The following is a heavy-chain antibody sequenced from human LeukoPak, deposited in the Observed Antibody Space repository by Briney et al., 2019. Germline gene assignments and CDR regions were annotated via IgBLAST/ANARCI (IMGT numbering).Heavy chain of an antibody. J-gene: IGHJ4*02. CDR2: IYSGGST. Sequence: GGSLGLSCAAFGFTVSSNYMSWVRQAPGKGLEWVSVIYSGGSTYYADSVKGRFTISRDNSKNTLYLQMNSLRAEDTAVYYCARGDYVWGSYRYTLLNYWGQGTLVTVSS. CDR3: ARGDYVWGSYRYTLLNY. D-gene: IGHD3-16*02. V-gene: IGHV3-53*01. CDR1: GFTVSSNY.